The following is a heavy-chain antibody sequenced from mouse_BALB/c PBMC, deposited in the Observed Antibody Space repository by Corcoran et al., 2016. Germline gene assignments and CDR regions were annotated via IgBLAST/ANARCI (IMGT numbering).Heavy chain of an antibody. D-gene: IGHD2-1*01. V-gene: IGHV3-6*02. Sequence: DVQLQESGPGLVKPSQSLSLTCSVTGYSITSGYYWNWIRQFPGNKLEWMGYISYDGSNNYNPSLKNRISITRDTSKNQFFLKLNSVTTEDTATYYCARDGNYYAMDYWGQGTSVTVS. CDR3: ARDGNYYAMDY. J-gene: IGHJ4*01. CDR2: ISYDGSN. CDR1: GYSITSGYY.